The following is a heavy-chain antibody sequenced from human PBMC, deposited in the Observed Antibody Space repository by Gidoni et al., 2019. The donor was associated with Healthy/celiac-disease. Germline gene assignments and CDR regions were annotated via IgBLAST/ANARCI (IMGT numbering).Heavy chain of an antibody. CDR1: GFTFSSYE. CDR2: ISSSGSTI. J-gene: IGHJ4*02. CDR3: ARDLYDFWSGYLGD. D-gene: IGHD3-3*01. Sequence: EVQLVESGGGLVQPGGSLRLSCAASGFTFSSYEMNWVRQAPGKGLEWVSYISSSGSTIYYADSVKGRFTISRDNAKNSLYLQMNSLRAEDTAVYYCARDLYDFWSGYLGDWGQGTLVTVSS. V-gene: IGHV3-48*03.